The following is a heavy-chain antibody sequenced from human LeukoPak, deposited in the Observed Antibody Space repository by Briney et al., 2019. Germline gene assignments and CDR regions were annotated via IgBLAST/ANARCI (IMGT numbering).Heavy chain of an antibody. CDR1: GFTFSNYW. J-gene: IGHJ4*02. CDR2: IKEDGSEK. D-gene: IGHD6-19*01. CDR3: ARLGPASSGWPESFDY. V-gene: IGHV3-7*03. Sequence: GGSLRLSCTASGFTFSNYWMAWVRQAPGKGLEWVAHIKEDGSEKYYVDSVKGRFTISRDNAKNSLDLQMNSLRVEDTAVYYCARLGPASSGWPESFDYWGQGTLVTVSS.